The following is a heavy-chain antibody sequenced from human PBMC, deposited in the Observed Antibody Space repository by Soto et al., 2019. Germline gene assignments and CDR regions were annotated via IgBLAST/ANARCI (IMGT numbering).Heavy chain of an antibody. CDR3: ARPYYYDSSGYYGPAFDI. Sequence: GGSLKISCKGSGYSFTSYWIGWVRQMPGKGLEWMGIIYPGDSDTRYSPSFQGQVTISADKSISTAYLQWSSLKASDTAMYYCARPYYYDSSGYYGPAFDIWGQGTMVTVS. V-gene: IGHV5-51*01. D-gene: IGHD3-22*01. J-gene: IGHJ3*02. CDR2: IYPGDSDT. CDR1: GYSFTSYW.